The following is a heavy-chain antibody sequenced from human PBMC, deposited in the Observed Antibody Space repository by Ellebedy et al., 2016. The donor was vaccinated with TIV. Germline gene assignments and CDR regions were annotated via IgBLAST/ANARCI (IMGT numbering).Heavy chain of an antibody. J-gene: IGHJ5*02. D-gene: IGHD3-16*01. CDR1: GFIVSSCF. Sequence: GESLKISCAASGFIVSSCFMSWVRQAPGKGLEWVSIIYTDGGTNYTDSVRDGFTISRDDSGNTLYLQMNGLRAEDTAVYYCARDPGGGGDYGDNWFDPWGQGTLVTVSS. CDR3: ARDPGGGGDYGDNWFDP. V-gene: IGHV3-66*01. CDR2: IYTDGGT.